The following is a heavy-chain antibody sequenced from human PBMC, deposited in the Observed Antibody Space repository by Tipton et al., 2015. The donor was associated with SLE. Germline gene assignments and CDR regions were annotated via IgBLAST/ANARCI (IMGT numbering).Heavy chain of an antibody. CDR3: AREYDFVWGSYRPYYFMDV. V-gene: IGHV4-34*01. Sequence: LRLSCAVYGGSFSGYYWSWIRQPPGKGLEWIGEINHSRSTNYNPSLKSRVTISVDTSKNQFSLKLSSVTAADTAVYYCAREYDFVWGSYRPYYFMDVWGKGTTVTVSS. D-gene: IGHD3-16*02. CDR2: INHSRST. J-gene: IGHJ6*03. CDR1: GGSFSGYY.